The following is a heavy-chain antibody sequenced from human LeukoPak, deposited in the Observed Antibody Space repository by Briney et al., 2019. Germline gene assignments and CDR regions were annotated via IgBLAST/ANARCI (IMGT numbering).Heavy chain of an antibody. CDR1: GGSISSYY. Sequence: SETLSLTCTVSGGSISSYYWSWIRQPPGKGLEWIGYIYYSGSTNYNPSLKSRVTISVDTSKNQFSLKLSSVTAADTAVYYRARVNPWRGGFDYWGQGTLVTVSS. CDR2: IYYSGST. V-gene: IGHV4-59*01. D-gene: IGHD3-10*01. CDR3: ARVNPWRGGFDY. J-gene: IGHJ4*02.